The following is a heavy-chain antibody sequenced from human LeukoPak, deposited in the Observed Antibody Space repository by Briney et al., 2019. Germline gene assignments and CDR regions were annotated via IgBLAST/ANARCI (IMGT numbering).Heavy chain of an antibody. CDR2: LGNP. CDR3: ATYRGGGGGVGY. Sequence: SETLALTCAVSGASTTGGYYWTWIRQPPGKGLEWIGYLGNPNYNPSLKSRVTISGDRSKNQFSLKLNSVTPAETAVYNCATYRGGGGGVGYWGQGTLVTVSS. D-gene: IGHD3-16*01. CDR1: GASTTGGYY. V-gene: IGHV4-61*08. J-gene: IGHJ4*02.